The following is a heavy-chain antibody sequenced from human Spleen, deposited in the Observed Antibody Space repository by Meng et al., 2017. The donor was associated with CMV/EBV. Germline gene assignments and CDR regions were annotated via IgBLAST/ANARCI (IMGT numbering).Heavy chain of an antibody. V-gene: IGHV4-38-2*02. CDR3: ARGGRTGGRGYIVVVPAAINFDY. CDR1: NYSISSGHY. Sequence: SETLSLTCSVSNYSISSGHYWAWIRQPPGKGLEWLGNIYHNGNLYYKPSLKSRITISVDTSKNQFSLKLSSVTAADTAVYYCARGGRTGGRGYIVVVPAAINFDYWGQGTLVTVSS. J-gene: IGHJ4*02. CDR2: IYHNGNL. D-gene: IGHD2-2*02.